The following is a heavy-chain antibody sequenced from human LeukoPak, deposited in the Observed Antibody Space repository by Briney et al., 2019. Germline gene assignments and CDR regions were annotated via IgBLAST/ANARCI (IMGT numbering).Heavy chain of an antibody. D-gene: IGHD6-19*01. J-gene: IGHJ4*02. Sequence: ASVKVSCKASGYTFTGYYMHWVRQAPGQGLEWMGWINPNSGGTNYAQKFQGRVTMTRDTSISTAYMELSRLRSDDTAVYYCARDDSGWYWFMDYWGQGTLVAVSS. CDR1: GYTFTGYY. CDR3: ARDDSGWYWFMDY. CDR2: INPNSGGT. V-gene: IGHV1-2*02.